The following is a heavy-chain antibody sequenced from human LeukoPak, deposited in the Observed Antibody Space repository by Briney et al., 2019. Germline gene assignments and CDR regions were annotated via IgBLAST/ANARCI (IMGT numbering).Heavy chain of an antibody. CDR3: ARVHLLVPAAKGFDP. D-gene: IGHD2-2*01. CDR2: IYHSGST. Sequence: SETLSLTCTVSGYSISSGYYWGWIRQPPGKGLEWIGSIYHSGSTYYNPSLKSRVTISVDTSKNQFSLKLSSVTAADTAVYYCARVHLLVPAAKGFDPWGQGTLVTVSS. V-gene: IGHV4-38-2*02. J-gene: IGHJ5*02. CDR1: GYSISSGYY.